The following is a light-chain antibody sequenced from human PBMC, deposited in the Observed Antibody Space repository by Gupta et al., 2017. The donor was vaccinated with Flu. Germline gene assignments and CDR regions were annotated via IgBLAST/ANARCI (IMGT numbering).Light chain of an antibody. J-gene: IGLJ1*01. V-gene: IGLV2-14*01. CDR2: EVS. CDR3: SAYTSSITLGV. CDR1: SSDVGGYNY. Sequence: QSALTPPASVSGSPGQSITISCIGTSSDVGGYNYVSWYQQHPGKAPKFIIYEVSNRPSGVSDRFSGSKSGNTASLTIAGLQAEDEADYYCSAYTSSITLGVFGTGTKVTVL.